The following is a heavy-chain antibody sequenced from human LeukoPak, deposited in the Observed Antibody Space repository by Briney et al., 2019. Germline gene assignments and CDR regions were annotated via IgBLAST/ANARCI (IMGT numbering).Heavy chain of an antibody. D-gene: IGHD2-2*01. CDR2: IIDSGTKI. CDR3: ARVGREYCSSTSCYGYYYYYMDV. CDR1: GFIFSDYY. J-gene: IGHJ6*03. Sequence: GGSLRLSCAASGFIFSDYYMGWIRQAPGRGLEWVSYIIDSGTKIYYTDSVKGRFTMSRDNAKNSLYLQMNSLRAEDTAVYYCARVGREYCSSTSCYGYYYYYMDVWGKGTTVTISS. V-gene: IGHV3-11*04.